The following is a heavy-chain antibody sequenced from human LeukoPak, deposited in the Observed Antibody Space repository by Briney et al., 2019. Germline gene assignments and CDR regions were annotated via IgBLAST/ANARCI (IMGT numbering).Heavy chain of an antibody. CDR3: ARRWNYGRNYYIDV. Sequence: PSETLSLTCAVYGGSFSNYYWSWIRQTPGKGMEWIGEINDSGRINYNPSLMSRVTVSVDTSKNQFSLRLTSVTATDTAVYHCARRWNYGRNYYIDVWGKGATVSVSS. J-gene: IGHJ6*03. CDR2: INDSGRI. CDR1: GGSFSNYY. D-gene: IGHD1-7*01. V-gene: IGHV4-34*01.